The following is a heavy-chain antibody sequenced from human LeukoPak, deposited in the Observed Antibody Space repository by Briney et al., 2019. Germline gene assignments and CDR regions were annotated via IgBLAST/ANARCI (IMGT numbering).Heavy chain of an antibody. V-gene: IGHV4-59*02. CDR3: ARGRSNYYGMDV. CDR2: IYYNGNT. CDR1: GGSVSGYY. D-gene: IGHD1-26*01. Sequence: SETLSLTCSVYGGSVSGYYWTWIRQPPGKGLEWIGYIYYNGNTNYSPSLKSRVTMSVDTSKNLFSLKVSSVTAADTTVYYCARGRSNYYGMDVWGQGTTVTVSS. J-gene: IGHJ6*02.